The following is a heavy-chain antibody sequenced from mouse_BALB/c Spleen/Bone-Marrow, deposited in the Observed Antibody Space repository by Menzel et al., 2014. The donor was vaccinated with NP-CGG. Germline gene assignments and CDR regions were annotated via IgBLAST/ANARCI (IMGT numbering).Heavy chain of an antibody. CDR1: GYTFTSYD. V-gene: IGHV1S56*01. D-gene: IGHD3-2*01. Sequence: VQRVESGPELVKPGALVKISCKASGYTFTSYDINWVKQRPGKGLEWIGWIYPGDGSTKYNEKFKGKATLTADKSSSTAYMRLSSLTSENSAVYFCARSGDSSGYGFAYWGQGTLVTVSA. CDR2: IYPGDGST. J-gene: IGHJ3*01. CDR3: ARSGDSSGYGFAY.